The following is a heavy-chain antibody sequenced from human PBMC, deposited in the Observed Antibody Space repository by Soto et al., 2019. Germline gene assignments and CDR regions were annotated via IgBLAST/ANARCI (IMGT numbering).Heavy chain of an antibody. CDR2: INPNSGDT. D-gene: IGHD6-19*01. V-gene: IGHV1-2*04. CDR3: ATSRISIAVAGETEYYFDY. Sequence: ASVKVSCKASGYIFTGYYMHWVRQAPGQGLEWMGWINPNSGDTNYTQKFQGWVTMTRDTSISTAYMELSRLRSDDTAVYYCATSRISIAVAGETEYYFDYWGQGILVTVSS. CDR1: GYIFTGYY. J-gene: IGHJ4*02.